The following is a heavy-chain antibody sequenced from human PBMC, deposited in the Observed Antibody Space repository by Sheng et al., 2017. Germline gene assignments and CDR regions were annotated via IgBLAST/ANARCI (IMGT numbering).Heavy chain of an antibody. Sequence: QVQLQQWGAGLLKPSETLSLTCAVYGGSFSGYYWSWIRQPPGKGLEWIGEINHSGSTNYNPSLKSRVTISVDTSKNQFSLKLSSVTAADTAVYYCAREIEDRISFFWYFDLWGRGTLVTVSS. V-gene: IGHV4-34*01. CDR1: GGSFSGYY. CDR2: INHSGST. J-gene: IGHJ2*01. D-gene: IGHD3-3*01. CDR3: AREIEDRISFFWYFDL.